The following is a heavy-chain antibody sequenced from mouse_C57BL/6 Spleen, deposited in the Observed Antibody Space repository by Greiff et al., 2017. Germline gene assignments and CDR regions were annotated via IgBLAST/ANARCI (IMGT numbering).Heavy chain of an antibody. Sequence: VKLMESGAELVKPGASVKISCKASGYAFSSYWMNWVKQRPGKGLEWIGQIYPGDGDTNYNGKFKGKATLTADKSSSTAYMQLSSLTSEDSAVYFCAREGLSNPFDNWGKGTTLTVSS. CDR1: GYAFSSYW. CDR3: AREGLSNPFDN. V-gene: IGHV1-80*01. J-gene: IGHJ2*01. CDR2: IYPGDGDT. D-gene: IGHD2-5*01.